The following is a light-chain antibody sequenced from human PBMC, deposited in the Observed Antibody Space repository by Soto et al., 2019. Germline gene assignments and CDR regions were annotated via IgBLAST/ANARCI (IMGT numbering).Light chain of an antibody. CDR3: QQYCCSPIT. CDR1: QSVSSNY. CDR2: DAS. J-gene: IGKJ5*01. V-gene: IGKV3D-20*01. Sequence: EIVLTQSPASLSLSPGERATLSCGASQSVSSNYLVWYQQKPGLAPRLLIYDASTRATGIPDRFSGSGSGTDFALTISRLEPEDFAVYYCQQYCCSPITFGQGTRLEIK.